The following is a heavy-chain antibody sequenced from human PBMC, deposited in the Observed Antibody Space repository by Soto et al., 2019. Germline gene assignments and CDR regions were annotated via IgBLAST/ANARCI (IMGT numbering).Heavy chain of an antibody. J-gene: IGHJ4*02. V-gene: IGHV4-59*01. D-gene: IGHD3-10*01. CDR3: ARADTTIVPLAQ. Sequence: TSVTMCLTCTVSEGSSSGYGWNWIRQPPGKGLEWIGYMSYTGNTNYNPSLTSRVSISVDTSKNQFSLNLNSVTAADTAVYYCARADTTIVPLAQWGQGTLVTVSS. CDR2: MSYTGNT. CDR1: EGSSSGYG.